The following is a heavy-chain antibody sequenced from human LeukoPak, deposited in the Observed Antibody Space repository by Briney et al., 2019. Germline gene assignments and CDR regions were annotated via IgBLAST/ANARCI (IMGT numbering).Heavy chain of an antibody. CDR3: ASWGGEVVPAAPPRYYYYYMDV. CDR2: IIPIFGTA. Sequence: ASVTVSCTASGGTFSSYAISWVRQAPGQGLEWMGGIIPIFGTANYAQKFQGRVTITTDESTSTAYMELSSLRSEDTAVYYCASWGGEVVPAAPPRYYYYYMDVWGKGTTVTVSS. J-gene: IGHJ6*03. V-gene: IGHV1-69*05. D-gene: IGHD2-2*01. CDR1: GGTFSSYA.